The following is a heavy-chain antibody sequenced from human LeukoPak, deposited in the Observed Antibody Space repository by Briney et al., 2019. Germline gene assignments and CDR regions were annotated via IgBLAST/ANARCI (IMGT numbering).Heavy chain of an antibody. Sequence: GESLKISCQGFGYSFTSCWIGWVRQMPGKGMEWMGVIYPGDLRVRYNPSFQGQVTISVDKSINTAYLQWVSLRASDSAMYYCACRDLTSTWSFPWGQGTLVTVSS. D-gene: IGHD6-13*01. CDR2: IYPGDLRV. CDR1: GYSFTSCW. CDR3: ACRDLTSTWSFP. J-gene: IGHJ5*02. V-gene: IGHV5-51*01.